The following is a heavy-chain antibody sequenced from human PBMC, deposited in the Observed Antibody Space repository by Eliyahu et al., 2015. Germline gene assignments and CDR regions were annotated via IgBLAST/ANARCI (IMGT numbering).Heavy chain of an antibody. V-gene: IGHV3-74*03. CDR1: GFSFXSXW. CDR3: ARDLRGTIVAIINWFDS. J-gene: IGHJ5*01. D-gene: IGHD5-12*01. Sequence: EVQLVESGGGLVQPGGSLRLSCAASGFSFXSXWMHWVRQDPGKGLMWVPRIXGDGXDTKYADSVKGRFTVSRDNAKNTLYLQMNSLRAEDTAVYYCARDLRGTIVAIINWFDSWGQGTLVTVSS. CDR2: IXGDGXDT.